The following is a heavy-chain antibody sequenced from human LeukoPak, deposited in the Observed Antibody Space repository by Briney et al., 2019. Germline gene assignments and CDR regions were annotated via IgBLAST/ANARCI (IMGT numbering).Heavy chain of an antibody. V-gene: IGHV1-2*04. CDR2: INPNSGGT. D-gene: IGHD3-22*01. Sequence: ASVKVSCKASGYTFTGYYMHWVRQAPGQGLEWMGWINPNSGGTNYAQKFQGWVTMTRDTSISTAYMELSRLRSDDTAVYYCARGWGSYYDSSGYEGPLDYWGQGTLVTVSS. CDR1: GYTFTGYY. CDR3: ARGWGSYYDSSGYEGPLDY. J-gene: IGHJ4*02.